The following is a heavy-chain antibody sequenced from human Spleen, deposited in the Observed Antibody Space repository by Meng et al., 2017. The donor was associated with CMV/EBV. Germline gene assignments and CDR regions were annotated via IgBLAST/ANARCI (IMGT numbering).Heavy chain of an antibody. Sequence: SETLSLTCTVSGGSVSRSNYFWSWIRQSPAKGLEWIGYIYYSGTTNYNPSLQTRVTMSVDTSKNQFSLKLTSVTAADTAVYYCVRDSKYDLPLMDVWGQRTTVTVSS. D-gene: IGHD2/OR15-2a*01. CDR2: IYYSGTT. V-gene: IGHV4-61*01. CDR3: VRDSKYDLPLMDV. J-gene: IGHJ6*02. CDR1: GGSVSRSNYF.